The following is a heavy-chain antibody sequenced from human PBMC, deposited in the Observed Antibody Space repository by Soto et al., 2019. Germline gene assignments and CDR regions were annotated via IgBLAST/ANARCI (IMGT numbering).Heavy chain of an antibody. CDR2: IYGAGTT. CDR1: DGSISSYY. Sequence: PSETLSLACPVSDGSISSYYWSWIRQPPGKGLEWIGYIYGAGTTNYAPSLKNRVTMSLHTSKNQLSLTLSSVTAADTAMYYCAGFSSVPYLFGLWGPGTLVTVS. D-gene: IGHD3-3*01. CDR3: AGFSSVPYLFGL. V-gene: IGHV4-59*01. J-gene: IGHJ4*02.